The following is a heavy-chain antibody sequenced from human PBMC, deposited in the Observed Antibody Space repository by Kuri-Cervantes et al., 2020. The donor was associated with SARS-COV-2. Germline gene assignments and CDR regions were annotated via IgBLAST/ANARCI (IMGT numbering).Heavy chain of an antibody. Sequence: SVKVSCKASGYTFTTYGISWVRQAPGQGLEWMGGIIPIFGTANYAQKFQGRVTITTDESTSTAYMELSSLRSEDTAVYYCARGRDDYGLGWGQGTLVTVSS. J-gene: IGHJ4*02. CDR3: ARGRDDYGLG. CDR2: IIPIFGTA. V-gene: IGHV1-69*05. CDR1: GYTFTTYG. D-gene: IGHD4-17*01.